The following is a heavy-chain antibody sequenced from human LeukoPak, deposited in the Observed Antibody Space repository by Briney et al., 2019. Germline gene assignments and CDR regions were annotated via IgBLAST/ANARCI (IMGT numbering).Heavy chain of an antibody. CDR1: GFTFSDYY. D-gene: IGHD3-22*01. CDR2: ISSSGSTI. Sequence: GGSRRLSCAASGFTFSDYYMSWIRQAPGKGLEWVSYISSSGSTIYYADSVKGRFTISRDNAKNSLYLKMNSLRAEDTAVYYCARDELPYYYDSSGAFDIWGQGTMVTVSS. J-gene: IGHJ3*02. V-gene: IGHV3-11*04. CDR3: ARDELPYYYDSSGAFDI.